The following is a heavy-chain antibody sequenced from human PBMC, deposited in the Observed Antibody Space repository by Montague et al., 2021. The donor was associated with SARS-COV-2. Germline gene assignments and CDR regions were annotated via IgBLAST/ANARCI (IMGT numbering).Heavy chain of an antibody. V-gene: IGHV4-39*01. CDR1: GGSFSSDDSY. CDR3: VATYNGNWYYFDS. D-gene: IGHD6-13*01. CDR2: LNYGGSS. J-gene: IGHJ4*02. Sequence: SETLSLTCSVSGGSFSSDDSYWGWHRQAPGKGLEWIGDLNYGGSSYYNPKLRSRVTISADTSKNQFSLKLSSVTAADTAVYYCVATYNGNWYYFDSWGQGTLVTVSS.